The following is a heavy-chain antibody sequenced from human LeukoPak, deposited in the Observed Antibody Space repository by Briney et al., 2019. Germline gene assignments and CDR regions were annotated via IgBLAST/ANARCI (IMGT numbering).Heavy chain of an antibody. CDR1: GYTFTGYY. J-gene: IGHJ4*02. CDR2: INPNSGGT. Sequence: GASVKVSCKASGYTFTGYYMHWVRQAPGQGLEWMGWINPNSGGTNYAQKFQGRVTMTRDTSISTAYMELSRLRSDDAAVYYCATVDFWSGTAPFDYWGQGTLVTVSS. CDR3: ATVDFWSGTAPFDY. V-gene: IGHV1-2*02. D-gene: IGHD3-3*01.